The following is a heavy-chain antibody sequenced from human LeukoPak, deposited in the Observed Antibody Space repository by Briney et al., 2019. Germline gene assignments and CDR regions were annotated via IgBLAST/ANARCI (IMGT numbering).Heavy chain of an antibody. CDR1: GFTFSSYA. CDR3: AREYGDYDYPIEY. V-gene: IGHV3-30-3*01. J-gene: IGHJ4*02. Sequence: GGSLRLSCAASGFTFSSYAMHWVRQAPGKGLEWVAVISYDGSNKYYADSAKGRFTISRDNSKNTLYLQMNSLRAEDTAVYYCAREYGDYDYPIEYWGQGTLVTVSS. CDR2: ISYDGSNK. D-gene: IGHD4-17*01.